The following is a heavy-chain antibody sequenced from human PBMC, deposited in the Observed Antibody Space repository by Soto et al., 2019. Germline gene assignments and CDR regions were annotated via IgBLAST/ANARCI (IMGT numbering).Heavy chain of an antibody. CDR3: ARVIPGPEAWFHP. J-gene: IGHJ5*02. CDR2: LIPYTDDP. V-gene: IGHV1-18*01. Sequence: QGQLVQSGVEVKKPGASVRVSCSDSGNTFTNFGVTWVRQAPGQGLEWMGWLIPYTDDPSYAQKFQGRVTMTMDTSTNPAYLDLRSLTFDDTAVYYCARVIPGPEAWFHPWGQGTLVTVSS. CDR1: GNTFTNFG. D-gene: IGHD2-21*01.